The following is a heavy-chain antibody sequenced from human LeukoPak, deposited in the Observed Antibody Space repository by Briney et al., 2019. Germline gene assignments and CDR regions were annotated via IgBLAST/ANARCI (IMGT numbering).Heavy chain of an antibody. V-gene: IGHV3-53*01. D-gene: IGHD3-22*01. J-gene: IGHJ4*02. CDR2: IYSGGST. CDR3: AKAGDSSGDYFIDY. Sequence: PGGSLRLSCAASGFTVSSNYMSWVRQAPGKGLEWVSVIYSGGSTYYADSVKGRFTISRDTSKTTLYLQMNSLRAEDTAVYYCAKAGDSSGDYFIDYWGQGTLVTVSS. CDR1: GFTVSSNY.